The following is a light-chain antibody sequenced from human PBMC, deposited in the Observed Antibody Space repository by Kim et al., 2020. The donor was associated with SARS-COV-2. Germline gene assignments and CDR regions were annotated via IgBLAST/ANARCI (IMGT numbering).Light chain of an antibody. J-gene: IGLJ2*01. Sequence: KAVSLSCTGSSGSIATNYVQWYQQRPGRAPTTVIYEDDQSPSGVPDRFSGSIDRSANSAALTISGLKTEDEADYYCQSYDGSNHVVFGGGTQLTVL. CDR1: SGSIATNY. CDR2: EDD. CDR3: QSYDGSNHVV. V-gene: IGLV6-57*02.